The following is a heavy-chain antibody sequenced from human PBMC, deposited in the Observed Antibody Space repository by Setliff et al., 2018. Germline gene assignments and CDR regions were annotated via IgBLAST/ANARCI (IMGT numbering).Heavy chain of an antibody. CDR1: GGSFSTYY. D-gene: IGHD3-9*01. Sequence: SETLSLTCAVYGGSFSTYYWSWIRQPPGKGLEWLGEVSHSGSTNYNPSLKSRVTMSVDTSKNQFSLKVTSVTAADTAIYSCARDPHLTGGLDRWGQGTLVTV. V-gene: IGHV4-34*01. J-gene: IGHJ5*02. CDR3: ARDPHLTGGLDR. CDR2: VSHSGST.